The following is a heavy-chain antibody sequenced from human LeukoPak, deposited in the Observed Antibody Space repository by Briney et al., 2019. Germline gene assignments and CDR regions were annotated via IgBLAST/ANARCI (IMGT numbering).Heavy chain of an antibody. Sequence: GGSLRLSCAASGLTFSSYWMHWVRQAPGKGLVWVSRINSDGSSTSYADSVKGRFTISRDNAKNTLYLQMNSLRAEDTAVYYCARVGLGGYDYSYDYWGRGTLVTVSS. CDR3: ARVGLGGYDYSYDY. CDR1: GLTFSSYW. V-gene: IGHV3-74*01. CDR2: INSDGSST. J-gene: IGHJ4*02. D-gene: IGHD5-12*01.